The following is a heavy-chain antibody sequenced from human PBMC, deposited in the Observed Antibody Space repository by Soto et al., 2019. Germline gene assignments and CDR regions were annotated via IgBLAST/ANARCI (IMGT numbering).Heavy chain of an antibody. V-gene: IGHV3-23*01. D-gene: IGHD5-18*01. Sequence: GGALRLSCAGSGFTFSRYAMNWVRQAPGKGLEWVSIISSRGDRTSYAESVKGRFTISRDDSKNTLFLHMNSLGAEDTAVYYCAKETGYSYGFQPNALDVWGQGTTVTVSS. CDR3: AKETGYSYGFQPNALDV. CDR1: GFTFSRYA. CDR2: ISSRGDRT. J-gene: IGHJ6*02.